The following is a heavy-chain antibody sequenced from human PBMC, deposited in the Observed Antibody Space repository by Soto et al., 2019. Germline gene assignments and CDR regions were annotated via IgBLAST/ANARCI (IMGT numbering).Heavy chain of an antibody. Sequence: QITLKESGPTLVKPTQTLTLTCTLSVFSLNTNGEGVGWIRQPPGKALEWLALIYWNDDKRYTPSLKSRLTIAKDTSKNQVVLSMTIMDPVDTATYYCAHRFAFALAGQIMSFDYWGQGPLITVSS. CDR3: AHRFAFALAGQIMSFDY. D-gene: IGHD6-19*01. CDR1: VFSLNTNGEG. J-gene: IGHJ4*02. V-gene: IGHV2-5*01. CDR2: IYWNDDK.